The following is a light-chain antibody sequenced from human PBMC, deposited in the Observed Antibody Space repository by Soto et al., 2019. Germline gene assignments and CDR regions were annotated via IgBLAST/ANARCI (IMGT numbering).Light chain of an antibody. CDR3: QQRSNWRWS. J-gene: IGKJ1*01. CDR1: QRISSNF. Sequence: ETVLTQSPGTLSLSPGERATLSCRASQRISSNFLAWYQQKPGQAPRLLIYGASSRATGIPNRFSGRGSGTDFTLSISRLEPEDFAVYYCQQRSNWRWSFGQGTKVDIK. V-gene: IGKV3D-20*02. CDR2: GAS.